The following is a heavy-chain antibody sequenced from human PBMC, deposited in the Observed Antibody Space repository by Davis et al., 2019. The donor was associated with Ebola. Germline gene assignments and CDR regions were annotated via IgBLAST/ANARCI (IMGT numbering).Heavy chain of an antibody. V-gene: IGHV1-46*01. CDR3: ARGGIAVADSYGMDV. D-gene: IGHD6-19*01. J-gene: IGHJ6*02. CDR1: GYSFTSYY. Sequence: ASVKVSCKASGYSFTSYYMHWVRQAPGQGLEWMGLINPSAGSTSYAQKFQGRVTMTRDTSTRTVYMELNSLRSEDTAVYYCARGGIAVADSYGMDVWGQGTTVTVSS. CDR2: INPSAGST.